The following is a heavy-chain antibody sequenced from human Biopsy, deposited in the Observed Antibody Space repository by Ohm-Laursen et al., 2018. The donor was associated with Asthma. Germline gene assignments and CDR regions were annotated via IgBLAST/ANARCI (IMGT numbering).Heavy chain of an antibody. V-gene: IGHV3-23*01. CDR3: AKDRDYDILTGPPGFDY. CDR2: ISGSGGST. Sequence: SLRLSCAASGFTFDDYAMRWVRQAPGKGLEWVSAISGSGGSTYYADSVKGRFTISRDNSKNTLYLQMNSLRAEDTAVYYCAKDRDYDILTGPPGFDYWGQGTLVTVSS. D-gene: IGHD3-9*01. CDR1: GFTFDDYA. J-gene: IGHJ4*02.